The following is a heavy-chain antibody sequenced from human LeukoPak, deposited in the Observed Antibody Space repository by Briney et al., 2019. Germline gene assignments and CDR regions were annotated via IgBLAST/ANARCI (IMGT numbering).Heavy chain of an antibody. CDR1: GFSLSTSGMC. CDR3: ARGGVPSGGYDY. D-gene: IGHD3-16*01. V-gene: IGHV2-70*11. J-gene: IGHJ4*02. CDR2: IDWDDDK. Sequence: SGPALVKPTQTLTLTCTFSGFSLSTSGMCVSWIRQPPGKALEWLARIDWDDDKYYSTSLKTRLTTSKDTSKNQVVLTMTNMDPVDTATYYCARGGVPSGGYDYWGQGTLVTVSS.